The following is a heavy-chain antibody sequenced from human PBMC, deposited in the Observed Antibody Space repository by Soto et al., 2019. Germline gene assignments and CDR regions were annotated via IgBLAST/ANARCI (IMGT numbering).Heavy chain of an antibody. D-gene: IGHD3-3*01. CDR2: IYYSGST. J-gene: IGHJ6*02. CDR1: GGSISSYY. Sequence: SETLSLTCTVSGGSISSYYWSWIRRPPGKGLEWIGYIYYSGSTNYNPSLKSRVTISVDTSKNQFSLKLSSVTAADTAVYYCAREARFGAKYYYYYGMDVWGQGPTVTV. V-gene: IGHV4-59*01. CDR3: AREARFGAKYYYYYGMDV.